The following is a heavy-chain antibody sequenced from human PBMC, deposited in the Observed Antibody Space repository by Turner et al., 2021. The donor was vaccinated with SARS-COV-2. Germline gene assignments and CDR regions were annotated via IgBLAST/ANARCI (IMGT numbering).Heavy chain of an antibody. D-gene: IGHD6-13*01. CDR2: IYPGDADT. CDR1: GYSFTSYC. V-gene: IGHV5-51*01. J-gene: IGHJ6*02. Sequence: EVQPVPSGAEVKKPGASLKISCEGSGYSFTSYCIGWLRQIPGKGLEWMGIIYPGDADTRYRPSCQSQVTISADKYSSTAYLQWSSLKASDTAMYYCARLSGWYVGGYYYYGIDVWGQGTTVTVSS. CDR3: ARLSGWYVGGYYYYGIDV.